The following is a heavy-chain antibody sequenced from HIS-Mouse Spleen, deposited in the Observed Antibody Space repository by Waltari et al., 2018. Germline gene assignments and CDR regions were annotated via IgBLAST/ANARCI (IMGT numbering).Heavy chain of an antibody. V-gene: IGHV1-69*01. CDR2: IIPIFGTA. Sequence: QVQLVQSGAEVKTPGSSVKVSCKASGGHFSSYAISWVRQAPGQGLEWMGGIIPIFGTANYAQKFQGRVTITADESTSTAYMELSSLRSEDTAVYYCARDSGSYSFWYFELWGRGTLVTVSS. J-gene: IGHJ2*01. CDR1: GGHFSSYA. D-gene: IGHD1-26*01. CDR3: ARDSGSYSFWYFEL.